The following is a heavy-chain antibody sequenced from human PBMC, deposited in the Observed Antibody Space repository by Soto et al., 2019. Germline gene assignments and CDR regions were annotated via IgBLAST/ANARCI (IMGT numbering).Heavy chain of an antibody. CDR3: ATDDYGIFPY. D-gene: IGHD3-10*01. J-gene: IGHJ4*02. CDR1: GYPFTTYY. Sequence: HVQLVQSGTEVKKPGASVRVSCMVSGYPFTTYYIHWGRQAPGQGLEWMGWIDPLSGGTVYEQKFQGRVTMTRDTSISTVYMDVSGLTSDDTALYYCATDDYGIFPYWGQGSLVTVSS. CDR2: IDPLSGGT. V-gene: IGHV1-2*02.